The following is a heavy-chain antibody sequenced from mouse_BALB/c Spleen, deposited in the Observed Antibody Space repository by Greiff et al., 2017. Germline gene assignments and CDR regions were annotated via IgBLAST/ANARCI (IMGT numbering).Heavy chain of an antibody. Sequence: EVQVVESGTVLARPWASVKMSCKASGYTFTSYWMHWVKQRPGQGLEWIGAIYPGNSDTSYNQKFKGKAKLTAVTSTSTAYMELSSLTNEDSAVYYCTRGGTTVEGGAMDYWGQGTSVTVSS. J-gene: IGHJ4*01. V-gene: IGHV1-5*01. CDR3: TRGGTTVEGGAMDY. CDR2: IYPGNSDT. CDR1: GYTFTSYW. D-gene: IGHD1-1*01.